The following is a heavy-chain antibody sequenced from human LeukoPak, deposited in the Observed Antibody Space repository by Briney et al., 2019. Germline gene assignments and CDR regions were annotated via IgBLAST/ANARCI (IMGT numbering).Heavy chain of an antibody. Sequence: PGGSLRLSCAASGFTFSSYGMHWVRQAPGKGLEWVAVIWYDGSNKYYADSVKGRFTISRDNSKNTLYLQMNSLRAEDTAVYYCARDFPVKPHYYGMDVWGQGTTVTVSS. CDR2: IWYDGSNK. J-gene: IGHJ6*02. V-gene: IGHV3-33*01. CDR1: GFTFSSYG. D-gene: IGHD3-16*02. CDR3: ARDFPVKPHYYGMDV.